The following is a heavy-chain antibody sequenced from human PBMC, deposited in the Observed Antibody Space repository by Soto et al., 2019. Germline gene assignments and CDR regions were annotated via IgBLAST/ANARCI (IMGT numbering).Heavy chain of an antibody. CDR3: AKDEGKGVADRPCDY. Sequence: QVQLVESGGGVVQPGRSLRLSCAASGFTFSSYGMHWVRQAPGKGLEWVAVISYDGSNKYYADSVKGRFTISRDNSKNTLYLQMNSLRAEVTALYYCAKDEGKGVADRPCDYWGQGTLVTVSS. V-gene: IGHV3-30*18. CDR1: GFTFSSYG. J-gene: IGHJ4*02. CDR2: ISYDGSNK. D-gene: IGHD6-6*01.